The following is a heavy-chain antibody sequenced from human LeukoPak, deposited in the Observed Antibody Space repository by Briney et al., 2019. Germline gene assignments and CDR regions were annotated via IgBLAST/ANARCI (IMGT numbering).Heavy chain of an antibody. CDR3: ARGGRGSAAVVAPRSFDI. CDR2: TYTGGNS. Sequence: GGSLRLSCAASGFTVSSIHMVWVRQAPGKGLEWVSVTYTGGNSYYADSVKGRFIISRDITKNTLYLQMNSLRAEDSALYYCARGGRGSAAVVAPRSFDIWGQGTMVTVSS. V-gene: IGHV3-53*01. D-gene: IGHD3-22*01. J-gene: IGHJ3*02. CDR1: GFTVSSIH.